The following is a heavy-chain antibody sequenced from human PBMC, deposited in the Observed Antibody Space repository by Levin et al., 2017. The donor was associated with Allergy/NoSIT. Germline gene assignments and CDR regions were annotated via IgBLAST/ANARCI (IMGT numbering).Heavy chain of an antibody. D-gene: IGHD2-2*01. V-gene: IGHV3-23*01. J-gene: IGHJ4*02. CDR3: AKKGCSSISCYAQY. CDR1: GFTFSTYA. CDR2: ISASGGIT. Sequence: PGGSLRLSCAASGFTFSTYAMSWVRLTPGQGLEWVSVISASGGITYYADSVKGRFTISRDNSESTLYLQMNNLRAEDTAVYYCAKKGCSSISCYAQYWGQGTLVTVSS.